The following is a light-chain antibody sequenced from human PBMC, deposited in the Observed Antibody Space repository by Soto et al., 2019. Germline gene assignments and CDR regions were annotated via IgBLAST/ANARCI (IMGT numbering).Light chain of an antibody. Sequence: DIVMTQSPDSLAVSLGERATINCKSSQAVLYNSNNKNYIAWYQQKPGQPPKLLIYWSSTREFGVPDRISGSGSGTDFSLTISSLQAEDVAVYYCQQYYCAPWTCGQGTKVEIK. V-gene: IGKV4-1*01. J-gene: IGKJ1*01. CDR1: QAVLYNSNNKNY. CDR3: QQYYCAPWT. CDR2: WSS.